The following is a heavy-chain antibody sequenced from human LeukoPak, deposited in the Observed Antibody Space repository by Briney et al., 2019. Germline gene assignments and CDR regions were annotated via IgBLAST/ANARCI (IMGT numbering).Heavy chain of an antibody. CDR2: INPNSGGT. CDR1: GYPFTAYF. D-gene: IGHD5-18*01. Sequence: VASAKVSCRASGYPFTAYFIYWVRQAPGQGVERIGGINPNSGGTNSAQKFQDRVTMTRDTSVSSVYMELSSLRSDDTAVYYCAKSGYGFGYGWDVAVWGKGTTVTVSS. CDR3: AKSGYGFGYGWDVAV. V-gene: IGHV1-2*02. J-gene: IGHJ6*03.